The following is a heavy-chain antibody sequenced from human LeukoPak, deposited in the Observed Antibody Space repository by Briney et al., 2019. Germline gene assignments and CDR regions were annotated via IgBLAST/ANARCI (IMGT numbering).Heavy chain of an antibody. J-gene: IGHJ4*02. V-gene: IGHV3-30*02. CDR2: IRYDGSNK. CDR1: GFTFSSYG. Sequence: GGSLRLSCAASGFTFSSYGIHWVRQAPGKGLEWVAFIRYDGSNKYYADSVKGRFTISGDNSKNTLYLQMNSLRAEDTAVYYCAKVRGAQYYFDYWGQGTLVTVSS. D-gene: IGHD3-10*01. CDR3: AKVRGAQYYFDY.